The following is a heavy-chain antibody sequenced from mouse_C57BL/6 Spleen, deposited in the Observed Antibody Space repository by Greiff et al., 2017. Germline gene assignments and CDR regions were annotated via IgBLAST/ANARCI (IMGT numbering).Heavy chain of an antibody. Sequence: EVQLQQSGPELVKPGASVKISCKASGYPFTDYYMNWVKQSHGKSLEWIGDINPNNGGTSYNQKFKGKATLTVDKSSSTAYMERRSLTSEDSAVYYCARNYYGSSRYFDVWGTGTTVTVSS. CDR1: GYPFTDYY. CDR3: ARNYYGSSRYFDV. J-gene: IGHJ1*03. CDR2: INPNNGGT. D-gene: IGHD1-1*01. V-gene: IGHV1-26*01.